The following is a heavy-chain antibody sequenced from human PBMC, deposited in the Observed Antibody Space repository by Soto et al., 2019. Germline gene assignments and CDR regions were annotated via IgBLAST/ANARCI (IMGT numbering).Heavy chain of an antibody. CDR2: ITASADTT. Sequence: EEQLLESGGGLVRPGGSLRLSWAASAFTFRSYAMSWVRQAPGKGLEWVSAITASADTTYYADSVKGRFTISRDNSKNTLYLRMNCLRAEDTAVYYCAKVRPLRDCTSTSCLGAFDIWGQGTMVTVS. CDR3: AKVRPLRDCTSTSCLGAFDI. CDR1: AFTFRSYA. V-gene: IGHV3-23*01. J-gene: IGHJ3*02. D-gene: IGHD2-2*01.